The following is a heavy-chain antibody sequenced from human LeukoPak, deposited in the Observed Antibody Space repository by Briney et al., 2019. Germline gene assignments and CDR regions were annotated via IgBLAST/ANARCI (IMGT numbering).Heavy chain of an antibody. CDR3: AKDFSITIFGVVTLEAFDI. V-gene: IGHV3-23*01. CDR1: GFTFSSYA. Sequence: GGSLRLSCAASGFTFSSYAMSWVRQAPGKGLEWVSAISGSGGSTYYADSVKGRFTISRDNSKNTLYLQMNSLRAEDTAVYYCAKDFSITIFGVVTLEAFDIWGQGTMVTVSS. J-gene: IGHJ3*02. D-gene: IGHD3-3*01. CDR2: ISGSGGST.